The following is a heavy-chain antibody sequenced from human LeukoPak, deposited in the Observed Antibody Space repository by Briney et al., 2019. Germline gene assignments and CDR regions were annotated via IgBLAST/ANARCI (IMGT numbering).Heavy chain of an antibody. CDR3: ARGLRFLEWSTFDY. J-gene: IGHJ4*02. V-gene: IGHV1-18*04. CDR2: ISAYNGNT. CDR1: GYTFTGYY. D-gene: IGHD3-3*01. Sequence: ASVKVSCKASGYTFTGYYMHWMRQAPGQGLEWMGWISAYNGNTNYAQKLQGRVTMTTDTSTSTAYMELRSLRSDDTAVYYCARGLRFLEWSTFDYWGQGTLVTVSS.